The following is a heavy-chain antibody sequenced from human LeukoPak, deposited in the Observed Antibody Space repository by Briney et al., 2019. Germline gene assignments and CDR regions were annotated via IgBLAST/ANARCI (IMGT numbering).Heavy chain of an antibody. V-gene: IGHV1-2*02. CDR1: GYTFTGYY. Sequence: GASVKVSCKASGYTFTGYYMHWVRQAPGPGLEWMGWINPNSGGTNYAQKFQGRVTMTRDTSISTAYMELSRLRSDDTAVYYCSLLRYFETFDYWGQGTLVTVSS. D-gene: IGHD3-9*01. CDR3: SLLRYFETFDY. CDR2: INPNSGGT. J-gene: IGHJ4*02.